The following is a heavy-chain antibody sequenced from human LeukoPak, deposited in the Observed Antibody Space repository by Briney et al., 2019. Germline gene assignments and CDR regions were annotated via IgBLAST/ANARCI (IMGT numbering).Heavy chain of an antibody. CDR2: ISSSGSTI. CDR3: ARALHSGSSRAEGY. D-gene: IGHD5-12*01. J-gene: IGHJ4*02. Sequence: GGSLRLSCAAAGFTFSSYEMNWVRQAPGKGLEWVSYISSSGSTIYYADSVKGRFTISRDNAKNSLYLQMNSLRAEDTAVYYCARALHSGSSRAEGYWGQGTLVTVSS. CDR1: GFTFSSYE. V-gene: IGHV3-48*03.